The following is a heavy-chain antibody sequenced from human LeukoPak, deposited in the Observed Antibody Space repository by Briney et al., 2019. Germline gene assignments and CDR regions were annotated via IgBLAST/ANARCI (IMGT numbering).Heavy chain of an antibody. CDR2: INPNSGGT. CDR3: ASGFMGYDRSGYYDDAFDI. J-gene: IGHJ3*02. D-gene: IGHD3-22*01. V-gene: IGHV1-2*02. Sequence: ASVKVSCKASGYTFTDYYIHWVRQAPGQGLKWMGWINPNSGGTNYAQKFQGTVAMTRDTSISTAYMELSRLRSDDTAVYYCASGFMGYDRSGYYDDAFDIWGQGTMVTVSS. CDR1: GYTFTDYY.